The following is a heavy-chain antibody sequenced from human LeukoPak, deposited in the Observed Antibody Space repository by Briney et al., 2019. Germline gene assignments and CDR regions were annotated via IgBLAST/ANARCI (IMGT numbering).Heavy chain of an antibody. Sequence: ASVKVSCKASGYTFTGYYMHWVRQAPGQGLEWRGWINPNSGGTNYAQKFQGRVTMTRDTSISTAYMELSRLRSDDTAVYYCARRTLDTSSSKSSYFDYWGQGTLVTVSS. CDR1: GYTFTGYY. D-gene: IGHD6-6*01. J-gene: IGHJ4*02. CDR3: ARRTLDTSSSKSSYFDY. CDR2: INPNSGGT. V-gene: IGHV1-2*02.